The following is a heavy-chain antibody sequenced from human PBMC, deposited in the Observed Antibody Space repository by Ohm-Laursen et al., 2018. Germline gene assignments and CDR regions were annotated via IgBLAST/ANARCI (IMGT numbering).Heavy chain of an antibody. CDR2: IIPILGIA. CDR1: GGTFSSYA. V-gene: IGHV1-69*04. D-gene: IGHD5-24*01. J-gene: IGHJ4*02. Sequence: SVKVSCKASGGTFSSYAISWVRQAPGQGLKWMGRIIPILGIANYAQKFQGRVTITADKSTSTAYMELSSPRSEDTAVYYCASGDGYNYVFDYWGQGTLVTVSS. CDR3: ASGDGYNYVFDY.